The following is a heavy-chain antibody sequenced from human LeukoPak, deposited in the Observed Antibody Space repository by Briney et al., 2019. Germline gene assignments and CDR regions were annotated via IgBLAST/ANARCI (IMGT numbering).Heavy chain of an antibody. V-gene: IGHV3-23*01. D-gene: IGHD2-15*01. CDR2: ISGSGAGQ. CDR3: ATEPHKYCRGNTCQAVDY. J-gene: IGHJ4*02. CDR1: GFTFSSYG. Sequence: GGPLRLSCAASGFTFSSYGVSWVRQAPGRGLEWVSAISGSGAGQYYADSVKGRFTISRDNSKNTQYLHMTSLRVEDTAVYYCATEPHKYCRGNTCQAVDYWGQGALVTVSS.